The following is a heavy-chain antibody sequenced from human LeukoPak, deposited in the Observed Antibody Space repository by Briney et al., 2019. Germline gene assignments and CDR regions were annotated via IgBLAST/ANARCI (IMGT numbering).Heavy chain of an antibody. CDR3: ARDLLNEGNHLDY. Sequence: SETLSLTCTVSGGSISSGDYYWSWIRQPPGKGLEWIGYIYYSGSTYYNPSLKSRVTISVDTSKNQFSLKPSSVTAADTAVYYCARDLLNEGNHLDYWGQGTLVTVSS. CDR2: IYYSGST. V-gene: IGHV4-30-4*01. J-gene: IGHJ4*02. D-gene: IGHD4-23*01. CDR1: GGSISSGDYY.